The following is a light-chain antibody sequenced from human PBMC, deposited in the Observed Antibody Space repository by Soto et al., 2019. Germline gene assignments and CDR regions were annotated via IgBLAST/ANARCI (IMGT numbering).Light chain of an antibody. CDR2: DAF. CDR1: QSVGSK. V-gene: IGKV3-15*01. Sequence: EVVMTQSPATLSVSPGERATLSCRASQSVGSKLAWYQQKPGQAPRLLIFDAFTRATGIPARFSGSGSGTEFILCISSLQSEDFAVYYCQQYNNWPPLTFGGGTKVEI. J-gene: IGKJ4*01. CDR3: QQYNNWPPLT.